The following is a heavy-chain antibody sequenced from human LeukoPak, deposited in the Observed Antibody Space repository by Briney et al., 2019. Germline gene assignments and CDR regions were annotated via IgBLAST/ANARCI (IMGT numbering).Heavy chain of an antibody. V-gene: IGHV4-39*07. CDR3: ARVKFVRIVGALDY. CDR1: SGSISSSSYY. J-gene: IGHJ4*02. D-gene: IGHD1-26*01. CDR2: IYYSGST. Sequence: PSETLSLTCTVSSGSISSSSYYWGWIRQPPGKGLEWIGSIYYSGSTYYNPSLKSRVTISVDTSKNQFSLKLSSVTAADTAVYYCARVKFVRIVGALDYWGQGTLVTVSS.